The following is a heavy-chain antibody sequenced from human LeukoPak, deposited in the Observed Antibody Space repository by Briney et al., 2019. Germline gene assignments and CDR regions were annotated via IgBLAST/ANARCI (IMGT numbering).Heavy chain of an antibody. D-gene: IGHD3-10*01. V-gene: IGHV4-31*03. CDR1: GGSISSGGYY. CDR3: SGTMVRGVIISFDY. CDR2: IYYSGST. Sequence: SETPSLTCTVSGGSISSGGYYWSWIRQHPGKGLEWIGNIYYSGSTYYNPSLKSRVTISVDTSKNQFSLKLSSVTAADTAVYYCSGTMVRGVIISFDYWGQGTLVTVSS. J-gene: IGHJ4*02.